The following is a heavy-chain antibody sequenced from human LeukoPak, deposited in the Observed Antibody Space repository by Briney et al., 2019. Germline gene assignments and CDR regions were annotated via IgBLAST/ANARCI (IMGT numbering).Heavy chain of an antibody. J-gene: IGHJ6*03. CDR3: ARDQTGTTRYYYYMDV. CDR1: GFTFSSYW. V-gene: IGHV3-30-3*01. Sequence: GGSLRLSCAASGFTFSSYWMSWVRQAPGKGLEWVAVISYDGSNKYYADSVKGRFTISRDNSKNTLYLQMNSLRAEDTAVYYCARDQTGTTRYYYYMDVWGKGTTVTVSS. D-gene: IGHD1-14*01. CDR2: ISYDGSNK.